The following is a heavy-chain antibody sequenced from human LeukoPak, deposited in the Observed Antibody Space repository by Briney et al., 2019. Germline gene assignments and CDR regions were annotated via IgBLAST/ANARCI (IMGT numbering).Heavy chain of an antibody. D-gene: IGHD3-10*01. V-gene: IGHV4-38-2*02. CDR2: IYHSGST. J-gene: IGHJ4*02. CDR1: GGSISSYY. Sequence: PSETLSLTCTVSGGSISSYYWSWIRQPPGKGLEWIGSIYHSGSTYYNPSLKSRVTISVDTSKNQFSLKLSSVTAADTAVYYCARADYYGSGSYYNDWGQGTLVTVSS. CDR3: ARADYYGSGSYYND.